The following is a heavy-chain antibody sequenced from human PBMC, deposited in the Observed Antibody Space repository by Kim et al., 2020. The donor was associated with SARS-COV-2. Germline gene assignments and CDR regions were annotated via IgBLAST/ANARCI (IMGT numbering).Heavy chain of an antibody. CDR2: ALASSNST. V-gene: IGHV3-21*04. Sequence: GGSLRLSCAASGFKFTGFKLNWVRQTPGKGLEWMAAALASSNSTHSADSVKGRFIFSRDNSKNVLYLQMNSLRPDDTAGYFFARSPKLGGGHWGQGTQVTVSS. J-gene: IGHJ4*01. CDR3: ARSPKLGGGH. D-gene: IGHD2-15*01. CDR1: GFKFTGFK.